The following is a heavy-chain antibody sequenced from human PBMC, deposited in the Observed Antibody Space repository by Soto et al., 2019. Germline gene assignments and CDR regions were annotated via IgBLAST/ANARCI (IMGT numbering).Heavy chain of an antibody. Sequence: VQLLESGGGLVQPGGSLRLSCAASGFTFSSYAMSWVRQAPGKGLEWVSAISGSGGSTYYADSVKGRFTISRDNSKNTLYLQMNSLRAEDTAVYYCAKRRYSGYEEELGPYYFDYWGQGTLVTVSS. V-gene: IGHV3-23*01. J-gene: IGHJ4*02. CDR3: AKRRYSGYEEELGPYYFDY. D-gene: IGHD5-12*01. CDR2: ISGSGGST. CDR1: GFTFSSYA.